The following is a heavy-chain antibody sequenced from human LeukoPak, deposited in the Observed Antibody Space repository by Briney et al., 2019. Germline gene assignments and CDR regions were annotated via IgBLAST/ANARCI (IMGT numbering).Heavy chain of an antibody. J-gene: IGHJ6*03. V-gene: IGHV4-59*01. CDR1: GGSISNYY. D-gene: IGHD1-26*01. Sequence: KTSEILSLTCTVSGGSISNYYWNWIRQPPGKGLEWIGYIYYSGSTNYNPSLKSRVTISVDTSNNQFSLKLSSVTAADTAVYFCAREGFSAGYYYMDVWGKGTTVTVSS. CDR3: AREGFSAGYYYMDV. CDR2: IYYSGST.